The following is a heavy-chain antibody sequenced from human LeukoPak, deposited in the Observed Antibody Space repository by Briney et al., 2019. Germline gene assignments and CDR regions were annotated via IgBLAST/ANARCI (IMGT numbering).Heavy chain of an antibody. Sequence: GGSLRLSCAASGLTFNFFSMFCVRQSPGKGLEGVAVISYDATNEYCADSVKGRFTISRDDSKSTLYLQMNSLRAEDTAVYYCVRDFASGSYYNLFDYWGQGTLVTVSS. V-gene: IGHV3-30*04. J-gene: IGHJ4*02. D-gene: IGHD3-10*01. CDR2: ISYDATNE. CDR1: GLTFNFFS. CDR3: VRDFASGSYYNLFDY.